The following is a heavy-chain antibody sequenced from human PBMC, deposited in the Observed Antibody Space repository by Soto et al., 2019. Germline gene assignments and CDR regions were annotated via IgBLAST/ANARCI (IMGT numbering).Heavy chain of an antibody. J-gene: IGHJ6*02. CDR3: AASGPDYYDSSGYYSYYYYYGMDV. V-gene: IGHV1-58*01. CDR2: IVVGSGNT. D-gene: IGHD3-22*01. CDR1: GFTFTSSA. Sequence: SVKVSCKASGFTFTSSAVQWVRQARGQRLEWIGWIVVGSGNTNYAQKFQERVTITRDMSTSTAYMELSSLRSEDTAVYYCAASGPDYYDSSGYYSYYYYYGMDVWGQGTTVTVSS.